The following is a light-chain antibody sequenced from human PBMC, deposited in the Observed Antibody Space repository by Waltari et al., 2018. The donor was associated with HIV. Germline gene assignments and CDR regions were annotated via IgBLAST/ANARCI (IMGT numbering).Light chain of an antibody. CDR2: GKN. CDR3: NSRDNSSKHYV. J-gene: IGLJ1*01. V-gene: IGLV3-19*01. Sequence: YASWYQQKPGHAPALVIYGKNNRPSGIQDRFSGSTSGNTASLTITGAQAEDEADYYCNSRDNSSKHYVFGSGTKVTVL. CDR1: Y.